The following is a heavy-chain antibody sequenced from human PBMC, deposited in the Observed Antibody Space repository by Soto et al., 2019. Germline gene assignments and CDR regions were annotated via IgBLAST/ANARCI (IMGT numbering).Heavy chain of an antibody. V-gene: IGHV1-2*02. CDR3: ASVGETTKFGVELMRQ. D-gene: IGHD3-3*01. CDR1: GYTFIGRY. J-gene: IGHJ4*02. Sequence: QVQLEQSGAEVKKPGASVKVSCKASGYTFIGRYMHWVRQAPGQGLEWMGWINPDTGATNYAQKFQGRVTLSRDSSITTVYMDLSSLTPDDTAVYYCASVGETTKFGVELMRQWGQGTLVAVSS. CDR2: INPDTGAT.